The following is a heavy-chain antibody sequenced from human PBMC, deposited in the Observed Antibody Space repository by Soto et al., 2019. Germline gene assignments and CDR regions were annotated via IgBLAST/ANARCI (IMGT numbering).Heavy chain of an antibody. CDR3: ARAREYYDSSGYQYYYYGMDV. Sequence: QVQLVQSGAEVKKPGASVKVSCKASGYTFTSYDINWVRQATGQGLEWMGWMNPNSGNTGYAQKFQGRVTMTRNTSIXXAXMXXSSLRSEDTAVYYCARAREYYDSSGYQYYYYGMDVWGQGTTVTVSS. CDR1: GYTFTSYD. J-gene: IGHJ6*02. CDR2: MNPNSGNT. D-gene: IGHD3-22*01. V-gene: IGHV1-8*01.